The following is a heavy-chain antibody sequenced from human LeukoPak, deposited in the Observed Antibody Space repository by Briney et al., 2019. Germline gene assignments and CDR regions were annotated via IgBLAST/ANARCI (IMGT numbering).Heavy chain of an antibody. J-gene: IGHJ4*02. D-gene: IGHD6-13*01. V-gene: IGHV1-2*02. CDR3: ARGIGSSWYGY. Sequence: ASVKVSCKTFGYTFTANYIHWGRQAPGQGLEWGGWFNFNGGAARYEQKSQGRGTMTRDTDISTAYMDLCRLTACEPAAHVYARGIGSSWYGYWGQGTLVTVSS. CDR1: GYTFTANY. CDR2: FNFNGGAA.